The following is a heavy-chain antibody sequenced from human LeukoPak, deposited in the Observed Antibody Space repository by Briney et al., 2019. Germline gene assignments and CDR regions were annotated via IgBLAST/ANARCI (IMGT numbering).Heavy chain of an antibody. D-gene: IGHD3-22*01. CDR3: AKDRYYYDSSGYNRFDY. V-gene: IGHV3-23*01. J-gene: IGHJ4*02. CDR1: GFTFSSYA. CDR2: ISGSGGST. Sequence: GGSLRLSCAASGFTFSSYAMSWVRQAPGKGLELVSAISGSGGSTYYADSVKGRFTISRDNSKNTLYLQMNSLRAEDTAVYYCAKDRYYYDSSGYNRFDYWGQGTLVTVSS.